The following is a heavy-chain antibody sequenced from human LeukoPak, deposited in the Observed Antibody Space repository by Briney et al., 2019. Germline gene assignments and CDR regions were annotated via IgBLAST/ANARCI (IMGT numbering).Heavy chain of an antibody. J-gene: IGHJ4*02. Sequence: PGGSLRLSCAASGFTFSDSAMHWVRQASGKGLEWVGRIRSKADNYATEFGASVKGRFTISRDDSKNTAYLQMNSLKTEDTAVYYCTGRTTVTTLDYWGQGTLVTVSS. CDR2: IRSKADNYAT. D-gene: IGHD4-17*01. CDR1: GFTFSDSA. CDR3: TGRTTVTTLDY. V-gene: IGHV3-73*01.